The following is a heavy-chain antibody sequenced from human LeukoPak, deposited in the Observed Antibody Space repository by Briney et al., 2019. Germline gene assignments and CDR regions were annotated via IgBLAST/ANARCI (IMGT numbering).Heavy chain of an antibody. D-gene: IGHD3-16*01. J-gene: IGHJ4*02. V-gene: IGHV3-66*01. CDR2: IYSGGST. CDR1: GFTVSNNY. Sequence: GGSLRLSCAASGFTVSNNYMSWVRQAPGKGLEWVSVIYSGGSTNYADSVKGRFTISRDNSKNTLYLQMNSLRAEDTAVNYCAKVHGGWASDYWGQGTLVTVSS. CDR3: AKVHGGWASDY.